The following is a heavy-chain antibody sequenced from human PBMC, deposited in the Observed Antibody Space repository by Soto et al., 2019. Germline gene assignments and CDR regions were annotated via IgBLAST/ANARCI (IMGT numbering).Heavy chain of an antibody. CDR3: ARRWLAAKAFWFDP. CDR1: GGSISSGGYY. J-gene: IGHJ5*02. Sequence: SETLSLTCTVSGGSISSGGYYWSWIRQHPGKGLEWIGYIYYSGSTYYNPSLKSRVTISVDTSKNQFSLKLSSVTAADTAVYYCARRWLAAKAFWFDPWGQGTLVTISS. D-gene: IGHD3-22*01. CDR2: IYYSGST. V-gene: IGHV4-31*03.